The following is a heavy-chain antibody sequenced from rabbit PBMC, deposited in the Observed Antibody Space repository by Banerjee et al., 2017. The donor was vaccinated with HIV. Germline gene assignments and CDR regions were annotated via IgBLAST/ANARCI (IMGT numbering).Heavy chain of an antibody. V-gene: IGHV1S40*01. CDR3: ARRDGAGGYDP. CDR2: IYTGSSGGT. J-gene: IGHJ2*01. D-gene: IGHD1-1*01. CDR1: GFSFSSSYY. Sequence: QSLEESGGDLVKPGASLTLTCTASGFSFSSSYYMCWVRQAPGKGLEWIACIYTGSSGGTGYANWAKGRFTISKTSSTTVTLQMTSLTAADTATYFCARRDGAGGYDPWGPGTLVTVS.